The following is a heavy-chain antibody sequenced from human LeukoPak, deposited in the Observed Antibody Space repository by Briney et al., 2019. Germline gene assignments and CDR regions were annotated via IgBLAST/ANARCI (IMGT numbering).Heavy chain of an antibody. D-gene: IGHD3-22*01. V-gene: IGHV3-21*04. Sequence: GGSLRLSCAASGFTFSSYSMNWVRQAPGRGLEWVSSIRFTGSYIYYADAVKGRFTISRDDAKNSLYLQMNSLRAEDTAVYYCAVEDSSGLREYYFDYWGQGTLVTVSS. CDR1: GFTFSSYS. J-gene: IGHJ4*02. CDR3: AVEDSSGLREYYFDY. CDR2: IRFTGSYI.